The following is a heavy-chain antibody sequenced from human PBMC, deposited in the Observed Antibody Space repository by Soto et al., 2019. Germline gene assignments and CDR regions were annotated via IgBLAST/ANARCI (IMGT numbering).Heavy chain of an antibody. J-gene: IGHJ5*02. V-gene: IGHV1-18*01. CDR3: ARMRVPAAICWFDP. Sequence: ASVKVSCKASGYTFTSYGISCVRQAPGQGLEWMGWISAYNGNTNYAQKLQGRVTMTTDTSTSTAYMELRSLRSDDTAVYYCARMRVPAAICWFDPWGQGTLVTVSS. CDR1: GYTFTSYG. CDR2: ISAYNGNT. D-gene: IGHD2-2*01.